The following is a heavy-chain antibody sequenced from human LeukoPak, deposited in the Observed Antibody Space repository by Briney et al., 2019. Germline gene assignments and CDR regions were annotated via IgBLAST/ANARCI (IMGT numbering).Heavy chain of an antibody. CDR3: AHRLDQRTNWNYGNFDY. CDR2: IYWDDDK. CDR1: GFSLTTSGVG. V-gene: IGHV2-5*02. D-gene: IGHD1-7*01. Sequence: ESGPTLLKPTQTLTLTCTFSGFSLTTSGVGVGWIRQPPGKALEWLALIYWDDDKRYSPSLRNRLSITKDTSKNQVVLTMTSVDPVDTATYYCAHRLDQRTNWNYGNFDYWGQGTLVTVSS. J-gene: IGHJ4*02.